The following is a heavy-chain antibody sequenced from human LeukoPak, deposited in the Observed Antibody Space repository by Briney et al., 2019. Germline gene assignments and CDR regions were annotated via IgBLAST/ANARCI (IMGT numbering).Heavy chain of an antibody. CDR2: IDHSGST. CDR3: ARDSALAQAVMFDY. CDR1: GYSISSGYY. D-gene: IGHD6-19*01. V-gene: IGHV4-38-2*02. J-gene: IGHJ4*01. Sequence: PAETLSLTCTLSGYSISSGYYWGWIRQPPGKGLDWTGIIDHSGSTYYNPSLKSRIIISVDTSKNQFSLKLSSVTAADTAVYYCARDSALAQAVMFDYWGNGTLVTVSS.